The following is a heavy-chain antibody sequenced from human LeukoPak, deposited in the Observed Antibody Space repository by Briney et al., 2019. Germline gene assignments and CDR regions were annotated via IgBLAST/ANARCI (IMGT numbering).Heavy chain of an antibody. Sequence: GRSLRLSCAASGFTFSSYAMHWVRQAPGKGLEWVAVISYDGSNKYYADSVKGRFTISRDNSKNTLYLQMNSLRAEDTAVYYCAREGVRGSSDYWGQGTLVTVSS. CDR1: GFTFSSYA. J-gene: IGHJ4*02. CDR3: AREGVRGSSDY. CDR2: ISYDGSNK. D-gene: IGHD3-10*02. V-gene: IGHV3-30-3*01.